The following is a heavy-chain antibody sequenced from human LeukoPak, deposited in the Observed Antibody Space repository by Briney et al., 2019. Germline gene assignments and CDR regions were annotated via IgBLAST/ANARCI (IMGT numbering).Heavy chain of an antibody. CDR3: ARGGSYVHY. CDR1: GLTFSSYA. J-gene: IGHJ4*02. V-gene: IGHV3-23*01. Sequence: GGSLRLSCVASGLTFSSYAMSWVRQAPGKGLDWVSAISGRGGSTYYADSVKGRFTISRDNAKNSLYLQMNSLRADDTAVYYCARGGSYVHYWGQGTLVTVSS. CDR2: ISGRGGST. D-gene: IGHD1-26*01.